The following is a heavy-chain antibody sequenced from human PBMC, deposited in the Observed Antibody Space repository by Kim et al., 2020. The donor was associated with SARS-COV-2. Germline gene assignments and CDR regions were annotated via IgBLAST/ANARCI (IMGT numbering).Heavy chain of an antibody. D-gene: IGHD6-19*01. Sequence: YARKLQGRVTMTTDTSTSTAYMELRSLRSDDTAVYYWARWYSSGWYYFDYWGQGTLVTVSS. CDR3: ARWYSSGWYYFDY. J-gene: IGHJ4*02. V-gene: IGHV1-18*01.